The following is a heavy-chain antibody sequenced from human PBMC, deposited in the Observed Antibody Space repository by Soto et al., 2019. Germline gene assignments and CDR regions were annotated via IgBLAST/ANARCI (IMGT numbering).Heavy chain of an antibody. CDR2: VGIGTTTV. CDR3: VRDHLWAFDY. CDR1: GFPFSSYT. D-gene: IGHD1-26*01. Sequence: GVSLRLSCVASGFPFSSYTMNWVRQAPGKGLEWLSFVGIGTTTVDYADSVKGRFTISRDTARDSLSLQMNSLRVEDTAVYFCVRDHLWAFDYWGQGIMVTVSS. J-gene: IGHJ4*02. V-gene: IGHV3-48*01.